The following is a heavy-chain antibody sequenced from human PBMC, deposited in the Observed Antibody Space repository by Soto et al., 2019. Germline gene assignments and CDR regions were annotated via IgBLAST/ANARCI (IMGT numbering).Heavy chain of an antibody. D-gene: IGHD5-12*01. J-gene: IGHJ4*02. CDR3: AKAGGYSGYDYVDY. V-gene: IGHV3-30*18. Sequence: GSLRLSCAASGFTFSSYGMHWVRQAPGKGLEWVAVISYDGSNKYYADSVKGRFTISRDNSKNTLYLQMNSLRAEDTAVYYCAKAGGYSGYDYVDYWGQGTLVTVSS. CDR2: ISYDGSNK. CDR1: GFTFSSYG.